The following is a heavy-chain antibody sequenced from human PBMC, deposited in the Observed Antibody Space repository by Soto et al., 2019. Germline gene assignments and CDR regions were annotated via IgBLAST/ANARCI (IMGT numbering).Heavy chain of an antibody. J-gene: IGHJ2*01. CDR2: IPSRGRP. CDR1: GASIAGGTYY. Sequence: QVQLRESGPGLVKPSQTLLLTCSVSGASIAGGTYYWSWLRQPPGKCLEWIGYIPSRGRPFYHPSLDSRSTISTVTPNNLLFLQLSSVTVAAPSVYCCVVFQFCGWDCALWGCGTLFTVSS. D-gene: IGHD6-19*01. CDR3: VVFQFCGWDCAL. V-gene: IGHV4-30-4*01.